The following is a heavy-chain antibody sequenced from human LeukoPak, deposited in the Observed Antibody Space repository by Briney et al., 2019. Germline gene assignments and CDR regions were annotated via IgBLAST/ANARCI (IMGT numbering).Heavy chain of an antibody. CDR1: GGSISSYY. Sequence: SETLSLTCTVSGGSISSYYWSWIRQPAGKGLEWIGRIYTSGSTNYNPSLKSRVTMSVDTSKNQFSLKLSSVTAADTAVYYCARGPYDYGGNEILGAFDIWGQGTMVTVSS. D-gene: IGHD4-23*01. CDR3: ARGPYDYGGNEILGAFDI. J-gene: IGHJ3*02. V-gene: IGHV4-4*07. CDR2: IYTSGST.